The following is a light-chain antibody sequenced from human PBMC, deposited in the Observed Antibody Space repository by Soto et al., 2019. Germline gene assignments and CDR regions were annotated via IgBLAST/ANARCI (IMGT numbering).Light chain of an antibody. CDR2: GAS. CDR1: QSVSSSY. Sequence: EIVLTQSPGTLSLSPGERATLSCRASQSVSSSYLAWYQQKPGQAPRLLIYGASSRATGIPDRFSGSGSGTDVTLTISRLEPEDFAVYYCQQYGRSRTFGQGTKVEMK. CDR3: QQYGRSRT. J-gene: IGKJ1*01. V-gene: IGKV3-20*01.